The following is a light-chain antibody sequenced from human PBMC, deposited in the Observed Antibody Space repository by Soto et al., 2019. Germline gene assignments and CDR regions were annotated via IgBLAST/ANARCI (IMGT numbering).Light chain of an antibody. J-gene: IGKJ1*01. CDR3: QQYYSTLVT. V-gene: IGKV4-1*01. Sequence: DIVMTQSPDSLAVSLGERATINCKSSQSVLYSSNNKNYLAWYQQKPGQPPKLLIYWASTRESGVPDRFRGSGSGTDFTLTIRSLRAEDVAVYYCQQYYSTLVTFGQGTKVEIK. CDR2: WAS. CDR1: QSVLYSSNNKNY.